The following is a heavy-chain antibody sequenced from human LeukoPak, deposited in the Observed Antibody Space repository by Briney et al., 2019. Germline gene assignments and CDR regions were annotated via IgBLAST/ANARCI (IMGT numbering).Heavy chain of an antibody. CDR1: GGSISSGDYY. V-gene: IGHV4-30-4*08. D-gene: IGHD3-22*01. Sequence: SQTLSLTCTVSGGSISSGDYYWSWIRQPPGKGLEWIGYIYYSGSTYYNPSLKSRVTISVDTSKNQFSLKLSSVTAADTAVYYCARGADSSGSESIDAFDIWGQGTMVTVSS. J-gene: IGHJ3*02. CDR2: IYYSGST. CDR3: ARGADSSGSESIDAFDI.